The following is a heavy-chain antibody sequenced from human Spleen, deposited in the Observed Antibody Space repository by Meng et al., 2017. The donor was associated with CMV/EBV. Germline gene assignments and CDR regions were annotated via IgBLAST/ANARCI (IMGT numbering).Heavy chain of an antibody. CDR2: INSDGSST. D-gene: IGHD1-26*01. V-gene: IGHV3-74*01. CDR1: GFTFSSYW. J-gene: IGHJ4*02. CDR3: AEDVGY. Sequence: GESLKISCAASGFTFSSYWMHWVRQAPGKGLVWVSRINSDGSSTNYADSVKGRFTISRDNAKNTLYLQMNSLRAEDTAMYYCAEDVGYWSQGTLVTVSS.